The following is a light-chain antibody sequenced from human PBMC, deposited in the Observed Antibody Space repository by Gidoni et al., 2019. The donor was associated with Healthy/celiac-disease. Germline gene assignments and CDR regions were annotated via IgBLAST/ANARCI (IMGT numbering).Light chain of an antibody. V-gene: IGLV1-47*01. J-gene: IGLJ2*01. CDR3: AAWDDSLSGVV. CDR1: SPNIGSNY. Sequence: QSVRTQPPSASGTPGQRVTISCSGSSPNIGSNYVYWYQQLPGTAPKLLIYRNNQRPSGVPDRFSGSKSGTSASLAISGLRSEDEADYYCAAWDDSLSGVVFGGGTKLTVL. CDR2: RNN.